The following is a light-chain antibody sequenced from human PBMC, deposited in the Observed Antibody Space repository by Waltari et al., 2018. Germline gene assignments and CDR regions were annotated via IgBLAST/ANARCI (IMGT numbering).Light chain of an antibody. CDR1: QDIIND. Sequence: AVQMTQSPSSLSASVGDRVTITCRASQDIINDFGWFQQKPGKAHKLLFSEASILPRGVPSRFSCSGSSTYFALTISSLEPDDSTTYYCKQDYSYPHTFGQWTKLEI. V-gene: IGKV1-6*01. J-gene: IGKJ2*01. CDR3: KQDYSYPHT. CDR2: EAS.